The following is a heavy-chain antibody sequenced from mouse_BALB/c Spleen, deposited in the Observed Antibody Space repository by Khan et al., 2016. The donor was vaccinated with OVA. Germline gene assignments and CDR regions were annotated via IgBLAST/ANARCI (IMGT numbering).Heavy chain of an antibody. J-gene: IGHJ1*01. CDR1: GFSLSRYS. CDR2: LWGDGST. Sequence: VQLQESGPGLVAPSQSLSITCTVSGFSLSRYSVHWVRQPPGKGLEWLGMLWGDGSTDYNSALKSRLSISKDNTKSQVFLKMNSLQTDEKAMYYRARKHYGAGYCYFDFWGAWTTVTGSS. D-gene: IGHD1-1*01. CDR3: ARKHYGAGYCYFDF. V-gene: IGHV2-6-4*01.